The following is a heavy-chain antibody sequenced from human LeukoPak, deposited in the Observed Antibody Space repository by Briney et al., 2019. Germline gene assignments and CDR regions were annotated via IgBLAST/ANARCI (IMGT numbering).Heavy chain of an antibody. CDR3: ARRYYYDSATYALRGPYYFDY. CDR1: GYSFANYW. Sequence: GESLKISCKGSGYSFANYWIGWVRQMPGKGLEWMGIISPGASHIRYSPSFQGQVTISADKSINTAYLQWSSLRASDSAMYYCARRYYYDSATYALRGPYYFDYWGQGTLVTVSS. D-gene: IGHD3-22*01. J-gene: IGHJ4*02. V-gene: IGHV5-51*01. CDR2: ISPGASHI.